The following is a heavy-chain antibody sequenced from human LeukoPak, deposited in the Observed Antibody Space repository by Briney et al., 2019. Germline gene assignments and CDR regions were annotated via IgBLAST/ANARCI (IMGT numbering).Heavy chain of an antibody. CDR1: GYSISSGYY. D-gene: IGHD6-13*01. CDR3: ARQDSSSWDFDY. V-gene: IGHV4-38-2*02. Sequence: SETLSLTCSVSGYSISSGYYWGWIRQPPGKGLEWIGSIYHSGTTYYNPSLKSRVTISVDTSKNQFSLKLSSVTAADTAVYYCARQDSSSWDFDYWGQGTLVTVSS. J-gene: IGHJ4*02. CDR2: IYHSGTT.